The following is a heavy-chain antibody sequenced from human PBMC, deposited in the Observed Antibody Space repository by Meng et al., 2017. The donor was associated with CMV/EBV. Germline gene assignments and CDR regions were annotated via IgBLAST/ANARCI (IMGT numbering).Heavy chain of an antibody. V-gene: IGHV1-2*02. J-gene: IGHJ5*02. CDR1: GYTFTGYY. CDR3: ARDDGGVVPAYWFDP. CDR2: INPNSGST. D-gene: IGHD2-2*01. Sequence: ASVQVSCKASGYTFTGYYMHWVRHAPGQGLEWMGWINPNSGSTNYAQKFQGRVTMTRDTSISTAYMELSRLRSDDTAVYYCARDDGGVVPAYWFDPWGQGTLVTVSS.